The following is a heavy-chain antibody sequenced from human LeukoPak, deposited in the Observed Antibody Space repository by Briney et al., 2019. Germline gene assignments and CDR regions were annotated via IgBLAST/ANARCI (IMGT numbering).Heavy chain of an antibody. CDR1: VGSINNFY. V-gene: IGHV4-59*01. CDR3: ARLARLTLIRGVTGYHSLDV. CDR2: IYYSGTT. J-gene: IGHJ6*04. Sequence: SETLSLTCTVSVGSINNFYWSWILQPPGGGLEWIGYIYYSGTTNYNPSLESRVTISVDTSKNQFSLKLTSVTAADTAVYYCARLARLTLIRGVTGYHSLDVWGKGTKVTVSS. D-gene: IGHD3-10*01.